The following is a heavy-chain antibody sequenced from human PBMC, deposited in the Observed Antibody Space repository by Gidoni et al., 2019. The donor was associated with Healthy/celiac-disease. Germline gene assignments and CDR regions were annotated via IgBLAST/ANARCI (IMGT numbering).Heavy chain of an antibody. CDR2: IRSSSSTI. Sequence: EVQLVESGGGVVQPGGSRRLSCAASGFTFRSDSRNWVRQAPGKGREWVSYIRSSSSTIYYADSVKGRFTISRDNAKNSLYLQMNSLRDEDTAVYYCARDLGTYYYDSSGYFRDYWGQGTLVTVSS. D-gene: IGHD3-22*01. CDR1: GFTFRSDS. CDR3: ARDLGTYYYDSSGYFRDY. V-gene: IGHV3-48*02. J-gene: IGHJ4*02.